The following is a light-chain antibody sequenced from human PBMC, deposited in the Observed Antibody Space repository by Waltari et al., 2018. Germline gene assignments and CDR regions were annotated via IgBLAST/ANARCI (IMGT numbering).Light chain of an antibody. CDR3: LQVNSYPFT. J-gene: IGKJ3*01. CDR1: QGISSY. V-gene: IGKV1-9*01. CDR2: GGS. Sequence: IQLTQSPLSLSASVGDRVTTTCRASQGISSYLAWYQQKAGRAPKLLIYGGSTLPNGVPSRFSGSGFGTDFTLTISSLQPEDFATYYCLQVNSYPFTFGPGTTVDIK.